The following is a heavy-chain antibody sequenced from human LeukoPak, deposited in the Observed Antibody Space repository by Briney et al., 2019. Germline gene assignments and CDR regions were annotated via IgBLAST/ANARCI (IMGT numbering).Heavy chain of an antibody. J-gene: IGHJ3*01. V-gene: IGHV3-23*01. CDR1: GFTFSGYV. CDR2: ISGSGGST. Sequence: GGSLRLSCSASGFTFSGYVMTWVRQPPGKGLQWGANISGSGGSTYYADSVKGRFSISRYNSKNTLYLQLDSLRAEDTAVYYCAKNHERGRYDSFDVXXQGXWVTVSS. CDR3: AKNHERGRYDSFDV. D-gene: IGHD3-16*02.